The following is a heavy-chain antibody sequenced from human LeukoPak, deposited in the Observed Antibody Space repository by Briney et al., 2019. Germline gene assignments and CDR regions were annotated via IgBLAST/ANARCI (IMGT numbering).Heavy chain of an antibody. CDR3: AREVDYYDSSGFHDAFDI. D-gene: IGHD3-22*01. CDR2: INPKSGGT. CDR1: GYTFTGYY. Sequence: ASVKVSCTASGYTFTGYYMHWVRQAPGQGLEWMGWINPKSGGTKYAQKLQGRVTMTRDTSISTAYMELSRLRSDDTAVYYCAREVDYYDSSGFHDAFDIWGQGTMVTVSS. J-gene: IGHJ3*02. V-gene: IGHV1-2*02.